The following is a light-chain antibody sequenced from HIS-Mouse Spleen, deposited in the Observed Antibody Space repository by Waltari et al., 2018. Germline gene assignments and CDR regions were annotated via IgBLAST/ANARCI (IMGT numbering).Light chain of an antibody. V-gene: IGLV1-47*01. CDR3: AAWDDSLSGPV. CDR1: SSNIGSHY. J-gene: IGLJ3*02. Sequence: QSVLTQPPSASGTPGQRVTISCSGSSSNIGSHYVYWYQQLPGTAPKLRIYRNNQRPSGVPDRFSGSKSGTSASLAISGLRSEDEADYYCAAWDDSLSGPVFGGGTKLTVL. CDR2: RNN.